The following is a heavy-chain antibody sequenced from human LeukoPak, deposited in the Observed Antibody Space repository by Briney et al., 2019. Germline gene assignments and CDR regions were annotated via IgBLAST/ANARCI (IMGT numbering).Heavy chain of an antibody. CDR3: ARPKQPSVPWASAFWFDP. J-gene: IGHJ5*02. CDR2: INPNSGGT. CDR1: GYTFTGYY. V-gene: IGHV1-2*02. D-gene: IGHD6-13*01. Sequence: GASVKVSCKASGYTFTGYYMHWVRQAPGQGLEWMGWINPNSGGTNYAQKFQGRVTMTRDTSISTAYMELSRLRSDDTAVYYCARPKQPSVPWASAFWFDPWGQGTLVTVSS.